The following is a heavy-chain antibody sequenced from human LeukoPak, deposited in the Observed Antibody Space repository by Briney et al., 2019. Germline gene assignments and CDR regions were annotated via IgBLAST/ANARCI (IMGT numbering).Heavy chain of an antibody. CDR3: ASGQLELRGYYYYYYYGMDV. CDR1: GGTFSSYA. V-gene: IGHV1-69*13. CDR2: IIPIFGTA. D-gene: IGHD1-7*01. J-gene: IGHJ6*02. Sequence: SVKVSCKASGGTFSSYAISWVRQAPGQGLEWMGGIIPIFGTADYAQKFQGRVTITADESTSTAYMELSSLRSEDTAVYYCASGQLELRGYYYYYYYGMDVWGQGTTVTVSS.